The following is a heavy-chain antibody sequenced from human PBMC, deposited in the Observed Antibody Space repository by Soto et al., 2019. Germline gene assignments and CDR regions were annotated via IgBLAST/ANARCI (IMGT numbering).Heavy chain of an antibody. CDR1: GLTVSANY. Sequence: ESGGGLIQPGGSLKLSCAASGLTVSANYMSWVRQAPGKGLEWVSVIYNDGNTYYADSVKGRFAISRDASKNTLYRQMDSLRAEDTAVYYCVRPFPSGRNYGMDVWGQGTTVTVSS. V-gene: IGHV3-53*01. CDR3: VRPFPSGRNYGMDV. CDR2: IYNDGNT. J-gene: IGHJ6*02. D-gene: IGHD3-10*01.